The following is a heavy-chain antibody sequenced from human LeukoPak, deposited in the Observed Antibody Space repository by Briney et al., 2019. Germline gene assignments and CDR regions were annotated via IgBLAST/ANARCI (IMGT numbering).Heavy chain of an antibody. J-gene: IGHJ5*02. CDR1: GGSMSGGGYY. Sequence: SETLSLTCTVSGGSMSGGGYYWGWIRQYPGKGLEWIGYIHYSGSTYYNPSLKSRVTISVDTSKNQFSLKLSSVTAADTAVYCCARALGSSWYWVDPWGQGTLVTVSS. CDR2: IHYSGST. V-gene: IGHV4-31*03. CDR3: ARALGSSWYWVDP. D-gene: IGHD6-13*01.